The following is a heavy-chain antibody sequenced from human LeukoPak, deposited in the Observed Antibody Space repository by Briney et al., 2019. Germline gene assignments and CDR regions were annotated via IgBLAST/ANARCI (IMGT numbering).Heavy chain of an antibody. V-gene: IGHV4-34*01. D-gene: IGHD3-10*01. CDR1: GGSFSGYY. CDR3: AGSVRGVNRWFDP. J-gene: IGHJ5*02. Sequence: PSETLSLTCAVYGGSFSGYYWSWIRQPPGKGLEWIGEINHSGSTNYNPSLKSRVTISVDTSKNQFSLKLSSVTAADTAVYYCAGSVRGVNRWFDPWGQGTLVTVSS. CDR2: INHSGST.